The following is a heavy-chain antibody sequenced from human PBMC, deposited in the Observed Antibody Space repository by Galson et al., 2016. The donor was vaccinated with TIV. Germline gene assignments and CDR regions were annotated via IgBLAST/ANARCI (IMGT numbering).Heavy chain of an antibody. Sequence: VRQSPGEGLIYVSRINTDGDASDYADSVKGRFTISRDNGKNIVFLQMTALRVEDTAVYYCARGNPGNPNFWGQGTLVTVSS. J-gene: IGHJ4*02. CDR2: INTDGDAS. V-gene: IGHV3-74*01. D-gene: IGHD4-23*01. CDR3: ARGNPGNPNF.